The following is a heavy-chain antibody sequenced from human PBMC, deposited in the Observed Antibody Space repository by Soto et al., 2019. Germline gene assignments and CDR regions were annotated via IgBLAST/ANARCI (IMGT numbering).Heavy chain of an antibody. D-gene: IGHD3-22*01. V-gene: IGHV1-18*01. CDR1: GYTFTSYG. CDR3: AREIVVTTRYYYDSSGYPNYGMDV. CDR2: ISAYNGNT. Sequence: ASVKVSCKASGYTFTSYGISWVRQAPGQGLEWMGWISAYNGNTNYAQKLQGRVTMTTDTSTGTAYMELRSLRSDDTAVYYCAREIVVTTRYYYDSSGYPNYGMDVWGQGTTVTVSS. J-gene: IGHJ6*02.